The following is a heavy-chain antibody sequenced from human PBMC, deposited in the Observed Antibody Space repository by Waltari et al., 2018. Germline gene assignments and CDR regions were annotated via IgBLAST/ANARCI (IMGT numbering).Heavy chain of an antibody. D-gene: IGHD6-13*01. Sequence: QLQLQESGPGLVKPSETLSLTCTVSGGSISSSSYYWGWIRQPPGKGLEWIGSIYYSGSTYYNPSLKSRVTMSVDTSKNQFSLKLSSVTAADTAVYYCARALRFDSSSWYGEFDYWGQGTLVTVSS. CDR3: ARALRFDSSSWYGEFDY. V-gene: IGHV4-39*01. CDR2: IYYSGST. J-gene: IGHJ4*02. CDR1: GGSISSSSYY.